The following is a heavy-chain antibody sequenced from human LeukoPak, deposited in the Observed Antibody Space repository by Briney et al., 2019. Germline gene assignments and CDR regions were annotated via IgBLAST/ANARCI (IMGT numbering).Heavy chain of an antibody. V-gene: IGHV3-48*03. CDR2: ISGSGSTI. Sequence: GGSLRLSCAASGFTFSSYEMNWVRQAPGKGLEWVSYISGSGSTIYYADSVKGRFTISRDNAKNSLYLQMNSLRAEDTAVYYCARTVGATRYYYYYMDVWGKGTTVTVSS. J-gene: IGHJ6*03. CDR1: GFTFSSYE. D-gene: IGHD1-26*01. CDR3: ARTVGATRYYYYYMDV.